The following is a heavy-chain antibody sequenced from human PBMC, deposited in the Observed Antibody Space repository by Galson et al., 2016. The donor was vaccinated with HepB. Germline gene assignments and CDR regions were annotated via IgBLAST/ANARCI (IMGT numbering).Heavy chain of an antibody. Sequence: TLPLTCTISGGSITSGGYYWSWIRQRPGKGLEWVGYIYYTGSAYYNPSLTSRVSLSIDTSKTRFSVKLTSLTAADPAFYYCARWVSVYYGMDVWGPGTTVTVSS. V-gene: IGHV4-31*03. D-gene: IGHD3-10*01. CDR2: IYYTGSA. J-gene: IGHJ6*02. CDR1: GGSITSGGYY. CDR3: ARWVSVYYGMDV.